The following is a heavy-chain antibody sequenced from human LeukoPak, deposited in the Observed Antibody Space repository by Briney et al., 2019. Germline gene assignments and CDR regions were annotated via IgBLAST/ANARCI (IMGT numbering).Heavy chain of an antibody. J-gene: IGHJ4*02. D-gene: IGHD3-10*01. CDR2: INHGGST. Sequence: PSETLSLTCAVSGGSFSGHYWNWIRQPPGKGLEWIGEINHGGSTNYNPSLKSRVTISVDTSKNQFSLKLSSVTAADAAVYYCARPSIRYGSGSYPFDYWGQGTLVTVSS. CDR3: ARPSIRYGSGSYPFDY. CDR1: GGSFSGHY. V-gene: IGHV4-34*01.